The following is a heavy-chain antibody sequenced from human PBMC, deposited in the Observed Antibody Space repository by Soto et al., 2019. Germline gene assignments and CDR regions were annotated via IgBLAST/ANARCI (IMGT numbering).Heavy chain of an antibody. V-gene: IGHV3-23*01. Sequence: GGSLRLSCAASGFTFSSYAMSWVRQAPGKGLEWVSAISGSGGSTYYADSGKGRFTISGDNSKKTLDLQMNSLRAEDTAVYYCAKPILWFGEFPSSFDYWGQGTLVTVSS. D-gene: IGHD3-10*01. CDR1: GFTFSSYA. J-gene: IGHJ4*02. CDR3: AKPILWFGEFPSSFDY. CDR2: ISGSGGST.